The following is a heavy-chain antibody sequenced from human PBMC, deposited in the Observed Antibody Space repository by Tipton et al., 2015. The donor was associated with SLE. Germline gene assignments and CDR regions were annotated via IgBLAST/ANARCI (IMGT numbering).Heavy chain of an antibody. CDR2: IYYSGST. Sequence: TLSLTCSVSGGPISHSSYYWGWIRQPPGKGLEWIGHIYYSGSTYYNPSLGGRVSISQDTSKSQFSLKLTSVTAADTAVYYCAREGDGSANYFFYGVNLWGQGTTVTVSS. D-gene: IGHD5-24*01. J-gene: IGHJ6*02. CDR3: AREGDGSANYFFYGVNL. CDR1: GGPISHSSYY. V-gene: IGHV4-31*03.